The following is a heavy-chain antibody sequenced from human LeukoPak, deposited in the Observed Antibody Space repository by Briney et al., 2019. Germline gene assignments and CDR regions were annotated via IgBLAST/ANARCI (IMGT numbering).Heavy chain of an antibody. J-gene: IGHJ4*02. D-gene: IGHD6-19*01. CDR1: GDSVSSKNGA. CDR3: ARDFGTTGWHTFDY. V-gene: IGHV6-1*01. CDR2: TYYRSKWYN. Sequence: SQTLSLTCVVSGDSVSSKNGAWNWIRQSPSRGLEWLGRTYYRSKWYNDYAESMEGRMTISQDTSKNQYSLHLNPVTPDDTAVYYCARDFGTTGWHTFDYWGQGTLVTVSS.